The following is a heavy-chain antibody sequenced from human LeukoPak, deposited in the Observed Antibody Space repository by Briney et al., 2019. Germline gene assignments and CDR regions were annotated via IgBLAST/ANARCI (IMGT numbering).Heavy chain of an antibody. J-gene: IGHJ4*02. CDR2: IYYSGST. CDR1: GGSISSYY. V-gene: IGHV4-59*08. CDR3: ARHAARGIAAAYWNY. Sequence: SETLSLTCTVSGGSISSYYWSWIRQPPGKGLEGIGYIYYSGSTNYNPSLKSRVTISVDTSKNQFSLKLSSVTAADTAVYYCARHAARGIAAAYWNYWGQGTLVTVSS. D-gene: IGHD6-13*01.